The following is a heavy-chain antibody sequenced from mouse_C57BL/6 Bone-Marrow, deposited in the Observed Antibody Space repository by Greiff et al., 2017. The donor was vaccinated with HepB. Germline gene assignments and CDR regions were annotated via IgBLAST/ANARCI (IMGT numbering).Heavy chain of an antibody. CDR1: GYTFTSYW. CDR2: IDPNSGGT. V-gene: IGHV1-72*01. CDR3: ARRIITTVVDAMDY. J-gene: IGHJ4*01. Sequence: VQLQQPGAELVKPGASVKLSCKASGYTFTSYWMHWVKQRPGRGLEWIGRIDPNSGGTKYNEKFKSKATLTVDKTSSTAYMQLSSLTSEDSAVYYCARRIITTVVDAMDYWGQGTLVTVSS. D-gene: IGHD1-1*01.